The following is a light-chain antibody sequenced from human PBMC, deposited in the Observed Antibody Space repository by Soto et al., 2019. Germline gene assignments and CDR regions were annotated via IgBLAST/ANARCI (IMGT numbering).Light chain of an antibody. CDR1: QSVSSY. CDR3: QQCGMWPPLT. Sequence: EIVLTLPPATLPLSPGERATLSCRANQSVSSYLAWYHQKPDQAPRLLNYAASNRATGIPAKFSGSGSGTDFILTISSLLTEASAVYYCQQCGMWPPLTFGGETHEQI. V-gene: IGKV3-11*01. J-gene: IGKJ4*01. CDR2: AAS.